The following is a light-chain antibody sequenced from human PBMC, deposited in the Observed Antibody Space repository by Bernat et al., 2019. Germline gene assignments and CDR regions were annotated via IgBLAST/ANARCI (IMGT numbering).Light chain of an antibody. J-gene: IGKJ4*01. Sequence: DIQMTQSPSTLSASVGDRVTITCRASQSISSWLAWYQQKPGKAPKLLIYKASSLESGVPSRFSGSGSGTEFTLTISSLQPDDFATYYCQQYKSYSLTFGRGTKVEIK. V-gene: IGKV1-5*03. CDR1: QSISSW. CDR3: QQYKSYSLT. CDR2: KAS.